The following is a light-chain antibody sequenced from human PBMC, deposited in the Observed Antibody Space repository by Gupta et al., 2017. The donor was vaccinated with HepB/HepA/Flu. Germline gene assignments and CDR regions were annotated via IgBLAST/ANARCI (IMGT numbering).Light chain of an antibody. J-gene: IGKJ3*01. CDR3: KQALQSPFT. CDR1: QSLLRDNGYNY. V-gene: IGKV2-28*01. Sequence: DIVMTQSPLSLSVIPGEPASISCRSSQSLLRDNGYNYLDWYVQKPGQSPQLLINVGSERASGVPDRFSGSGSGTDFTLKISRVQAEDVGVYYCKQALQSPFTFGQGTKVDIK. CDR2: VGS.